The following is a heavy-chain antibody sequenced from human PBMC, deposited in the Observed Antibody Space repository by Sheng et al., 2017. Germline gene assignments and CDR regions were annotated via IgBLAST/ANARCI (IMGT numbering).Heavy chain of an antibody. J-gene: IGHJ6*03. CDR2: ISARGDLT. CDR1: GISIDNYY. Sequence: QVHLAESGGTLVKPGGSLRLSCEVSGISIDNYYMNWVRQAPGKGPEWLSFISARGDLTLYADSVQGRFTVSRDNSKNSVSLHMTSLRAEDTAIYYCAGGQEYYSYYYMDVWGRGTTVIVSS. V-gene: IGHV3-11*05. CDR3: AGGQEYYSYYYMDV. D-gene: IGHD6-25*01.